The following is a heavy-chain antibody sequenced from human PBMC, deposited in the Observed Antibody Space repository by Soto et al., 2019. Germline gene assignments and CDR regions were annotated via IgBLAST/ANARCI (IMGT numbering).Heavy chain of an antibody. V-gene: IGHV3-33*06. J-gene: IGHJ5*02. CDR3: AKAHSMMILDRFDP. D-gene: IGHD3-16*01. CDR2: IWFDGSKK. Sequence: QVQLVESGGGVVQPGKSLRLSCAASGFKFRNYAIHWVRQAPGKGLEWLAVIWFDGSKKYYADSVKGRFTISRDNSKNPVYLHMTTLTADDSGVFYCAKAHSMMILDRFDPWGHGTLVTVSS. CDR1: GFKFRNYA.